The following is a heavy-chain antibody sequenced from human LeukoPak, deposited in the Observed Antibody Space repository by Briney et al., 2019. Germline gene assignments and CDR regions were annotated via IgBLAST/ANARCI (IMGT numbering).Heavy chain of an antibody. Sequence: SVTVSCTASGGTFSSYAISWVRQAPGQGLEWMGGIIPIFGTANYAQKFQGRVTITADKSTSTAYMELSSLRSEDTAVYYCARLYVDTAMVDFDYWGQGTLVTVSS. J-gene: IGHJ4*02. CDR1: GGTFSSYA. V-gene: IGHV1-69*06. CDR2: IIPIFGTA. D-gene: IGHD5-18*01. CDR3: ARLYVDTAMVDFDY.